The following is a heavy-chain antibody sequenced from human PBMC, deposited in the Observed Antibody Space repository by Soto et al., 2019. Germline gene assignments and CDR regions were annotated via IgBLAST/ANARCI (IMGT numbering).Heavy chain of an antibody. J-gene: IGHJ4*02. CDR1: GGTFSSYA. Sequence: SVKVSCKASGGTFSSYAISWVRQAPGQGLEWMGGIIPIFGTANYAQKFQGRVTITADESTSTAYMELSSLRSEDTAVYYCARSRDSSGYCDYWGQGTQVTVSS. CDR2: IIPIFGTA. D-gene: IGHD3-22*01. V-gene: IGHV1-69*13. CDR3: ARSRDSSGYCDY.